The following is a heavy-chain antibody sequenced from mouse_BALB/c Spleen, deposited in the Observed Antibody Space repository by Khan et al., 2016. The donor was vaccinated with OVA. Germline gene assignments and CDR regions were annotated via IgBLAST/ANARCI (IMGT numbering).Heavy chain of an antibody. D-gene: IGHD1-2*01. CDR3: ATSCHFASDHYFGMDY. V-gene: IGHV1-7*01. J-gene: IGHJ4*01. CDR2: INPNTGYN. CDR1: GYTFTTYW. Sequence: VQLQESGAELAKPGASVKMSCKASGYTFTTYWMHWIKQRPGQGLEWIGYINPNTGYNECEQKFKDKATLTADKSSSTAYMQLSSLTSEDSAVYYYATSCHFASDHYFGMDYWGQGTSVTVSS.